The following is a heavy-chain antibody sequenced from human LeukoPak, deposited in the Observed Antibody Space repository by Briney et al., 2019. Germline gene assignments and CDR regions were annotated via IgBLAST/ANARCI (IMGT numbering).Heavy chain of an antibody. CDR1: GYTLTELS. CDR3: ATDRPSTLGVGY. D-gene: IGHD5/OR15-5a*01. Sequence: ASVKGSCKVSGYTLTELSMHWVRQAPGKGLEWMGGFDPEDGETIYAQKFQGRVTMTEDTSTDTAYMELSSLRSEDTAVYYCATDRPSTLGVGYWGQGTLVTVSS. J-gene: IGHJ4*02. CDR2: FDPEDGET. V-gene: IGHV1-24*01.